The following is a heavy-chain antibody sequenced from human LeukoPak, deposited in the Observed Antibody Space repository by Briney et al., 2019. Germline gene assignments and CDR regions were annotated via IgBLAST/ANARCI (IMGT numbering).Heavy chain of an antibody. CDR2: INHRRST. Sequence: SETLSLTCAVYGGSFSGYYWTWIRQPPGKGLEWIGEINHRRSTKYSPSLKSRVTISVDTSKNQFSLRLGSVTAADTAVYYCARRVGRWFGERAYYYNYMDVWGKGTTITISS. V-gene: IGHV4-34*01. CDR1: GGSFSGYY. D-gene: IGHD3-10*01. J-gene: IGHJ6*03. CDR3: ARRVGRWFGERAYYYNYMDV.